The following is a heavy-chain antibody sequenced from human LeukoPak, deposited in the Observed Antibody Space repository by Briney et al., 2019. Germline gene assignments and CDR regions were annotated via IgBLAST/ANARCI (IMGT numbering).Heavy chain of an antibody. CDR3: ARLYRTYYYMDV. D-gene: IGHD1-14*01. Sequence: PSETLSLTCTVSGDSVSGDSLTPYYWSWLRQPPGKGLEWFGYIYHSGSTNYNPSLKSRCTISIDTSKNQFSLTLNSVTAADTATYYCARLYRTYYYMDVWGKGTTVTVSS. V-gene: IGHV4-61*01. J-gene: IGHJ6*03. CDR1: GDSVSGDSLTPYY. CDR2: IYHSGST.